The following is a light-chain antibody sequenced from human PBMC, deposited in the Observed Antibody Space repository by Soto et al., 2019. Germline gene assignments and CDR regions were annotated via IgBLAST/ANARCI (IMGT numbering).Light chain of an antibody. CDR2: GAS. V-gene: IGKV3-20*01. CDR3: QQYSFLPRT. Sequence: IVLTQSPCTLSLSPGERATLSCRASQSVSNNYLAWYQQKPGQAPRLLIYGASNRATGIPDRFSGSGSGTDFTLTITRLEPEDFAVYYCQQYSFLPRTFGQGTKVDIK. J-gene: IGKJ1*01. CDR1: QSVSNNY.